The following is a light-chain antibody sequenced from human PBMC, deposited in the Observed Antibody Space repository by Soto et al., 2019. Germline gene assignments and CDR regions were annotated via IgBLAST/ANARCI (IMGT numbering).Light chain of an antibody. V-gene: IGLV3-1*01. Sequence: SYELTQPPSVSVSPGQTATMTCSGDKLGGKYVCWYQQKPGQSPVLVIYDDTKRPSGIPERFSGSNSGNTATLTISGTQAMDEADYYCQAWDNSVVFGGGTKLTFL. CDR3: QAWDNSVV. CDR1: KLGGKY. J-gene: IGLJ2*01. CDR2: DDT.